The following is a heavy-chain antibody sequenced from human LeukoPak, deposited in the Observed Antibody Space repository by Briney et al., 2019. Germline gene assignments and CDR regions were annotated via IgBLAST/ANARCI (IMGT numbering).Heavy chain of an antibody. CDR2: IDPSDSYT. Sequence: GESLQISCQGSGYSFTSYWISWVRQMPGKGLEWMGRIDPSDSYTNYSPSFQGHVTISADKSISTAYLQWSSLKASDTAMYYCARQTWDYNWFDPWGQGTLVTVSS. CDR1: GYSFTSYW. J-gene: IGHJ5*02. CDR3: ARQTWDYNWFDP. V-gene: IGHV5-10-1*01. D-gene: IGHD1-26*01.